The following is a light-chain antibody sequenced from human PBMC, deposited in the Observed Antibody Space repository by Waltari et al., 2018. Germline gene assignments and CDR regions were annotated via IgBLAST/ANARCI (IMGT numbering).Light chain of an antibody. CDR3: SSYAGSFVV. V-gene: IGLV2-8*01. J-gene: IGLJ2*01. CDR1: SSDVGGYNY. Sequence: QSALTQPPSASGSPGQSVTIPCTGTSSDVGGYNYVSWYQQHPGKAPKLMIYEVTKRPSGVPDRFSGSKSGNTASLTVSGLQAEDEADYYCSSYAGSFVVFGGGTKLTVL. CDR2: EVT.